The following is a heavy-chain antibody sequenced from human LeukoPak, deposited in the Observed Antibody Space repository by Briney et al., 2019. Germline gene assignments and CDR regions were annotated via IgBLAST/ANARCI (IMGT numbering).Heavy chain of an antibody. CDR2: ISDSGNT. J-gene: IGHJ5*02. Sequence: GGSLRLSCAASGFTLSSYAMSWVRQAPGKGLEWVSAISDSGNTYHADSVKGRFTISRDSSKNTLFLQMNSLRAEDTAVYYCAKQYTSGISWFDPWGQGTLVTVSS. V-gene: IGHV3-23*01. CDR3: AKQYTSGISWFDP. CDR1: GFTLSSYA. D-gene: IGHD3-3*02.